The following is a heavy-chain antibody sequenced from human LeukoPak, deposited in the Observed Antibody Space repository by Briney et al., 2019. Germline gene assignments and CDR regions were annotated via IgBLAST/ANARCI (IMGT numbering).Heavy chain of an antibody. CDR2: INHSGRT. CDR1: GGSFSGYY. CDR3: ARGRSRQTPIVVVPAAIRGGIDY. Sequence: PAETQSLTCAVYGGSFSGYYWSWIRQPPGKGLEWIGEINHSGRTNYNPSLKSRVTISVDTSRNQFSLKLSSVTAADTAAYYCARGRSRQTPIVVVPAAIRGGIDYWGQGTLVTVSS. V-gene: IGHV4-34*01. D-gene: IGHD2-2*02. J-gene: IGHJ4*02.